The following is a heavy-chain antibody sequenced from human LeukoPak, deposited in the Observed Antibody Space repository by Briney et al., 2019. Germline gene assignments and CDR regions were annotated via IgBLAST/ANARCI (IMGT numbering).Heavy chain of an antibody. V-gene: IGHV1-69*13. CDR3: ARGDRATYYYDSSGYYYFDY. CDR1: GGTFSSYA. D-gene: IGHD3-22*01. J-gene: IGHJ4*02. Sequence: ASVKVSCKASGGTFSSYAISWVRQAPGQGLEWMGGIIPIFGTANYAQKFQGRVTITADESTSTAYMELSSLRSEDTAVYYCARGDRATYYYDSSGYYYFDYWGQGTLVTVS. CDR2: IIPIFGTA.